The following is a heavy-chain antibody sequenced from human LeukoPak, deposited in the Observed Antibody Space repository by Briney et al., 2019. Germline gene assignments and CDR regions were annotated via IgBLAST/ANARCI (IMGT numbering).Heavy chain of an antibody. CDR1: GGSISSGGYY. CDR3: AGWNWGYDRYYFDY. V-gene: IGHV4-30-4*07. J-gene: IGHJ4*02. Sequence: SETLSLTCTVSGGSISSGGYYWSWIRQPPGKGLEWIGYIYYSGSTYYNPSLKSRVTISVDTSKNQFSLKLSSVTAADTAVYYCAGWNWGYDRYYFDYWGQGTLVTVSS. CDR2: IYYSGST. D-gene: IGHD7-27*01.